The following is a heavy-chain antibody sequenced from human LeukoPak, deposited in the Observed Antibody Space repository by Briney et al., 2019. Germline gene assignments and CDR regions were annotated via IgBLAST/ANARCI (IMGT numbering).Heavy chain of an antibody. CDR1: GGSFSGYY. D-gene: IGHD3-16*02. J-gene: IGHJ4*02. CDR3: ARWNDYVWGSYRRRYYFDY. V-gene: IGHV4-34*01. CDR2: INHSGST. Sequence: SETLSLTCAVYGGSFSGYYWSWIRQPPGKGLEWIGEINHSGSTNYNPSLKSRVTISVDTSKNQFSLKLSSVTEADTAVYYCARWNDYVWGSYRRRYYFDYWGQGTLVTDSS.